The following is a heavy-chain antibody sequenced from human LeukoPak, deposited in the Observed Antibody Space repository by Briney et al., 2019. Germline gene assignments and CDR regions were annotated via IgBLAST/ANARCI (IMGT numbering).Heavy chain of an antibody. Sequence: SETLSLTCTVSGGSISSHYWNWIRQPPGKGLEWIGYIYYSGSTNYNPSLKSRVTISVDTSKNQFSLKLSSVTAADTAVYYRARVYYDFWSGYYMDVWGKGTTVTVSS. CDR1: GGSISSHY. J-gene: IGHJ6*03. CDR2: IYYSGST. D-gene: IGHD3-3*01. V-gene: IGHV4-59*11. CDR3: ARVYYDFWSGYYMDV.